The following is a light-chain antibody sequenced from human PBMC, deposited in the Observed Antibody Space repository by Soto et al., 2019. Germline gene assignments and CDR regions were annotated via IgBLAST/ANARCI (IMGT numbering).Light chain of an antibody. CDR2: DAS. Sequence: EIQLTQPPSTLSASVGDEVTTTCRARQTISRWLAWYQQKPGRAPNLLIYDASTLESGVPSRFSGSGSETEFPLTISRLPPDDFATYFCHSRAFGQRIRLEIK. CDR3: HSRA. V-gene: IGKV1-5*01. J-gene: IGKJ5*01. CDR1: QTISRW.